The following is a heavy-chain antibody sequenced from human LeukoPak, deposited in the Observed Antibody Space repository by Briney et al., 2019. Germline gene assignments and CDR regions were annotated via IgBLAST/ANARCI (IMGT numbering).Heavy chain of an antibody. J-gene: IGHJ6*02. V-gene: IGHV4-59*08. D-gene: IGHD3-3*01. CDR2: IYYSGST. Sequence: PSETLSLTCTVSGGSISSYYWSWIRQPPGKGLEWIGYIYYSGSTNYNPSLKSRVTISVDTSKNQFSLKLSSVTAADTAVYYCARLDPSFDSWSGYYTHYYYGMDVWGQGTTVTVSS. CDR1: GGSISSYY. CDR3: ARLDPSFDSWSGYYTHYYYGMDV.